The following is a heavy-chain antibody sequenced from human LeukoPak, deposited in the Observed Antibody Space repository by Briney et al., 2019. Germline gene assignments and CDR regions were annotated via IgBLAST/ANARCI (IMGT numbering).Heavy chain of an antibody. D-gene: IGHD3-9*01. Sequence: SETLSLTCTVSGGSISSYYWSWIRQPPGKGLEWIGHIYYSGSTNYNPSLKSRVTISVDTSKNQFSLKLSSVTAADTAVYYCARFDLYYYGMDVWGQGTTVTVSS. J-gene: IGHJ6*02. CDR3: ARFDLYYYGMDV. CDR2: IYYSGST. V-gene: IGHV4-59*08. CDR1: GGSISSYY.